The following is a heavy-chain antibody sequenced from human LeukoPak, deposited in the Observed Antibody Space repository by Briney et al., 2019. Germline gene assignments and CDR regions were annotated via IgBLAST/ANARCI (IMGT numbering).Heavy chain of an antibody. Sequence: PGGSLRLSCAASGFTFSSYWMSWIRQAPGKGLEWIGEINQRGSPNYNPSLKSRVIMSVDTSKNHFSLKVTSVTAADTAVYYCARALNMGATTWTPINNFYYFMDVWDKGTTVTVSS. CDR2: INQRGSP. J-gene: IGHJ6*03. CDR1: GFTFSSYW. D-gene: IGHD1-26*01. V-gene: IGHV4-34*01. CDR3: ARALNMGATTWTPINNFYYFMDV.